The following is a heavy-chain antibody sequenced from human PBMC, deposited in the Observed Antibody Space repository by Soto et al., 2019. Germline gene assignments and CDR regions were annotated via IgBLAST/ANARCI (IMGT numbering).Heavy chain of an antibody. D-gene: IGHD3-10*01. CDR1: GGSISSYY. V-gene: IGHV4-59*01. CDR3: ATGRFSAMIRGVIMFDP. Sequence: SETLSLTCTVSGGSISSYYWNWIRQPPGKGLEWIGYIHYGGSTNYNPSLKSRVTISVDTSNNQFSLKLSSVTAADTAVYYCATGRFSAMIRGVIMFDPWGQGTLVTVSS. CDR2: IHYGGST. J-gene: IGHJ5*02.